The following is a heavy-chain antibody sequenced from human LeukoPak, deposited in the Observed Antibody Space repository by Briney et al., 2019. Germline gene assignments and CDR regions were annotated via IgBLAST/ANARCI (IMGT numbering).Heavy chain of an antibody. J-gene: IGHJ4*02. Sequence: GGSLRLSCAASGFTFSGYEMNWVRQAPGKGLEWVSYISSSGSTIYYADSVKGRFTISRDNAKNSLYLQMNSLRAEDTALYYCARHRTASDYWGQGTLVTVSS. CDR2: ISSSGSTI. CDR1: GFTFSGYE. CDR3: ARHRTASDY. V-gene: IGHV3-48*03. D-gene: IGHD3-16*02.